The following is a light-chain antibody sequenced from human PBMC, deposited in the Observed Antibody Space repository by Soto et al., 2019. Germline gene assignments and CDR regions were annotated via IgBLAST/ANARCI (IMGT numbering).Light chain of an antibody. V-gene: IGLV1-40*01. J-gene: IGLJ2*01. CDR1: SSNIGAGYD. CDR3: QSYESSLSVV. Sequence: QSVLTQPPSVSGAPGQRVTISCTGSSSNIGAGYDVPWYQQLPGTAPKLLIYGNSNRPSGVPDRFSGSKSGTSASLAITGLQAEYEADYYCQSYESSLSVVFGGGTKLTVL. CDR2: GNS.